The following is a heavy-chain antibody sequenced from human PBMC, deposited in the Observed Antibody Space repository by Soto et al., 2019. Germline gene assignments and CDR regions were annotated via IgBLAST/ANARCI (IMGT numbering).Heavy chain of an antibody. V-gene: IGHV4-4*03. CDR1: GGSISSSNW. D-gene: IGHD3-9*01. CDR2: IYHSGST. J-gene: IGHJ6*02. CDR3: ARRAGYYYYGMDV. Sequence: LPETLSLTCAVSGGSISSSNWWSWVRQPPGKGLEWIGEIYHSGSTNYNPSLKSRVTISVDKSKNQFSLKLSSVTAADTAVYYCARRAGYYYYGMDVWGQGTTVTVSS.